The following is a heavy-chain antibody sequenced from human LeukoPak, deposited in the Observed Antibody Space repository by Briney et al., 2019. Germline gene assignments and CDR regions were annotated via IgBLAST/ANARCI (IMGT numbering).Heavy chain of an antibody. CDR1: GFTFSSYG. CDR3: AKYCSSTSCSLDFDY. CDR2: IRYDGSNK. J-gene: IGHJ4*02. Sequence: GSLRLSCAASGFTFSSYGMHWVRQAPGKGLEWVAFIRYDGSNKYYADSVKGRFTISRDNSKNTLYLQMNSLRAEDTAVYYCAKYCSSTSCSLDFDYWGQGTLVTVSS. D-gene: IGHD2-2*01. V-gene: IGHV3-30*02.